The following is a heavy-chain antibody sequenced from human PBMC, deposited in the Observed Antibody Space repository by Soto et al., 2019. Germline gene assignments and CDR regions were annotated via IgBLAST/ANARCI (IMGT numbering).Heavy chain of an antibody. J-gene: IGHJ4*02. CDR2: ISAYNGNT. CDR3: AQSSGYSSITPMAY. V-gene: IGHV1-18*01. Sequence: GASVKVSCKASGYTFTSYGISWVRQAPGQGLERMGWISAYNGNTNYAQKLQGRVTMTTDTSTSTAYMELRSLRSDDTAVYYWAQSSGYSSITPMAYWGQGTLVTVSS. CDR1: GYTFTSYG. D-gene: IGHD6-13*01.